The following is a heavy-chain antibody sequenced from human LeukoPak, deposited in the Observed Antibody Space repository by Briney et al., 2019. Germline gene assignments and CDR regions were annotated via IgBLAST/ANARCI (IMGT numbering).Heavy chain of an antibody. J-gene: IGHJ4*02. Sequence: GGSLRLSCAASGFTFSSYAMSWVRQAPGKGLEWVSAISDSGGSTYYADSVKGRFTISRDNSKNTLYLQMNSLRAEDTAVYYCARPYTYTIKDHFDYWGQGTLVTVSS. CDR2: ISDSGGST. V-gene: IGHV3-23*01. D-gene: IGHD2-2*02. CDR1: GFTFSSYA. CDR3: ARPYTYTIKDHFDY.